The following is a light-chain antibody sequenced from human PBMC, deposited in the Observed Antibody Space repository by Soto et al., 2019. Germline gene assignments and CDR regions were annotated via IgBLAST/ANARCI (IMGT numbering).Light chain of an antibody. V-gene: IGKV3-20*01. Sequence: EIVLTQSPGTLPLSPGERATLSCRASQSVSSSYLAWYQQKPGQAPRLLIFGASSRASGIPDRFSGSGSGTDFTLTISRLEPVDFAVYYCHHYGGSSWTFGPGTKVDIK. CDR3: HHYGGSSWT. CDR2: GAS. J-gene: IGKJ1*01. CDR1: QSVSSSY.